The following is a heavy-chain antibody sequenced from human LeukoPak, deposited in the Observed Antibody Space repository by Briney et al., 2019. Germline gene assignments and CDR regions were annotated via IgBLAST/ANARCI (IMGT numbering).Heavy chain of an antibody. CDR3: ARDLLSSSWVYFQH. CDR1: GGSFSGYY. Sequence: PSETLSLTCAVYGGSFSGYYWSWIRQPPGKGLEWIGEINHSGSTNYNPSLKSRVAISVDTSKNQFSLKLSSVTAADTAVYYCARDLLSSSWVYFQHWGQGTLVTVSS. J-gene: IGHJ1*01. V-gene: IGHV4-34*01. CDR2: INHSGST. D-gene: IGHD6-13*01.